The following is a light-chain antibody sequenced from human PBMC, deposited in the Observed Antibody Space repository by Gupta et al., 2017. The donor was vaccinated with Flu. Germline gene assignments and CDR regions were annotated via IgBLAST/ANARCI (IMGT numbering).Light chain of an antibody. CDR1: QSVSSN. CDR2: GAS. V-gene: IGKV3-15*01. J-gene: IGKJ1*01. Sequence: EIVMTQSPATLSVSPGERATLSCRASQSVSSNLAWYQQRAGQAPRLLISGASTRATGIPARFSGIGSGKEFTLTISRLQCEDFAFYCCQKCNNWPKFGQETKVEIK. CDR3: QKCNNWPK.